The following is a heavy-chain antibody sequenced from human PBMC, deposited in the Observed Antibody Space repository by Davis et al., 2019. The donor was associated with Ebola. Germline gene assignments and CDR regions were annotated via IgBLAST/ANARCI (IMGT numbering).Heavy chain of an antibody. J-gene: IGHJ4*02. CDR3: AREMYLGSGRYGPFDY. Sequence: GESLKISCAASGFTFSSYAMSWVRQAPGKGLEWVSAISGGGSSTYYADSVKGRFTISRDNSKNTLYLQMNSLRAEDTAIYYCAREMYLGSGRYGPFDYWGQGALVTVSS. CDR2: ISGGGSST. D-gene: IGHD1-26*01. CDR1: GFTFSSYA. V-gene: IGHV3-23*01.